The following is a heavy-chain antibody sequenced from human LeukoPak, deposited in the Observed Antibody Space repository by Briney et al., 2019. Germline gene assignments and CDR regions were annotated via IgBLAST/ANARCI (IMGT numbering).Heavy chain of an antibody. CDR2: INHSGST. Sequence: SETLSLTCADYGGSFSGYDWSWIRQPPGKGLEWIGEINHSGSTNYNPSLKSRVTISVDTSKNQFSLKLSSVTAADTAVYYCARDLQYCSGGSCYTWGQGTLVTVSS. CDR3: ARDLQYCSGGSCYT. J-gene: IGHJ5*02. V-gene: IGHV4-34*01. CDR1: GGSFSGYD. D-gene: IGHD2-15*01.